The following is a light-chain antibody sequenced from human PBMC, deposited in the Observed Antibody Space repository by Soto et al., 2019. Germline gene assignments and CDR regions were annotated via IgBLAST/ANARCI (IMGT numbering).Light chain of an antibody. CDR3: SSYTTTNTYV. Sequence: QSALTQPASVSGSPGQSITISCTGTSSDVGGYNYVSWYQQHPGKAPKLMIYEVSNRPSGVSNRFSGSKSGNTASLTISGLQAEDEADYYCSSYTTTNTYVCGSGTKVTGL. J-gene: IGLJ1*01. V-gene: IGLV2-14*01. CDR1: SSDVGGYNY. CDR2: EVS.